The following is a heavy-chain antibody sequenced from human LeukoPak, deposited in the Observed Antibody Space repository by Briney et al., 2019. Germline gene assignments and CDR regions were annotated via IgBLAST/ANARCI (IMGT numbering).Heavy chain of an antibody. CDR2: INPSGGST. Sequence: ASVKVSCKASGYTFSSYYMHWVRQAPGQGLEWMGIINPSGGSTSYAQKFQDRVSMTWDTSTSTAYMELTSLRSEDTAVYYCARTGGLGRYFRGLDYWGQGTLVTVSS. CDR1: GYTFSSYY. V-gene: IGHV1-46*01. J-gene: IGHJ4*02. D-gene: IGHD3-9*01. CDR3: ARTGGLGRYFRGLDY.